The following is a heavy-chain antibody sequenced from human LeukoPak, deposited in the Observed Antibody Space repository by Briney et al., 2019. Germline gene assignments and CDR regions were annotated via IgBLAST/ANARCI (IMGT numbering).Heavy chain of an antibody. V-gene: IGHV4-39*07. CDR1: GGSISSSSYY. J-gene: IGHJ3*02. CDR3: AREMAASLDDAFDI. CDR2: IYYSGST. Sequence: SETLSLTCTVSGGSISSSSYYWGWIRQPPGKGLKWIGSIYYSGSTYYNPSLQSRVTTSVDTSKNQFSLKLSSVTAADTAVYYCAREMAASLDDAFDIWGQGTMVTVSS. D-gene: IGHD6-25*01.